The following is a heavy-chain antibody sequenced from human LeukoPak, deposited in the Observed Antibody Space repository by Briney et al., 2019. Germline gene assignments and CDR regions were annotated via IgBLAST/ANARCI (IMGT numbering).Heavy chain of an antibody. CDR2: ISPYTGHT. Sequence: ASVRVSCTTSGHSFTSYTITCVRQAPGQGLEWMGWISPYTGHTNYAQKFWGRITMTADISTRTVNMDLTSLRSDDTAAYYCARGQVDPEMIIGGWFDIWGQGTLVIVSS. CDR1: GHSFTSYT. D-gene: IGHD3-16*01. CDR3: ARGQVDPEMIIGGWFDI. V-gene: IGHV1-18*01. J-gene: IGHJ5*02.